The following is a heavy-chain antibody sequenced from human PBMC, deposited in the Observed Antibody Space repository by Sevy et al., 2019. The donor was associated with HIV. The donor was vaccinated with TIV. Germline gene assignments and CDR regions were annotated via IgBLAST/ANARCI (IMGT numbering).Heavy chain of an antibody. CDR3: ARELGDYVRGGLDY. V-gene: IGHV3-21*01. Sequence: GGSLRLSCAASGFTFSSYSMNWVRQAPGKGLEWVSSISSSSSYVYYADSVKGRFTISRDKAKNSLYLQMNSLRAEDTAVYYCARELGDYVRGGLDYWGQGTLVTVSS. CDR1: GFTFSSYS. J-gene: IGHJ4*02. CDR2: ISSSSSYV. D-gene: IGHD4-17*01.